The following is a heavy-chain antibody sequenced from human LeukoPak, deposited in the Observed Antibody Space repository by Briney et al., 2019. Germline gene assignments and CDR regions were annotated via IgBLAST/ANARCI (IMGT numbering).Heavy chain of an antibody. Sequence: SVKVSCKASGGTFSSYAISWVRQAPGQGLEWMGGIIPIFGTANYAQKFQGRVTLTRDMSTSTDYLELSSLRSEDTAVYYCARDNSVRDEAWWFSPWGQGTLVTVSS. CDR3: ARDNSVRDEAWWFSP. V-gene: IGHV1-69*05. CDR1: GGTFSSYA. D-gene: IGHD5-24*01. J-gene: IGHJ5*02. CDR2: IIPIFGTA.